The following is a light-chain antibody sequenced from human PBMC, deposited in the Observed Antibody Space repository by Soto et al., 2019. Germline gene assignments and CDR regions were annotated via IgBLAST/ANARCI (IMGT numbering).Light chain of an antibody. J-gene: IGLJ1*01. CDR3: AAWDDSLNGYV. V-gene: IGLV1-51*01. Sequence: QSVLTQPPSVSAAPGQRVSISCSGGSSNIGKNSVSWYQQLPATAPKLLIYDDHQRPSGIPDRFSASKSGTSATLDITGLQPADEADYYCAAWDDSLNGYVFGTGTKLTVL. CDR1: SSNIGKNS. CDR2: DDH.